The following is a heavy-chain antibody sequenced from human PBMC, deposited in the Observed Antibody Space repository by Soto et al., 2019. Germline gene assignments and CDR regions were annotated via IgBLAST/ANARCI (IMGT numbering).Heavy chain of an antibody. D-gene: IGHD3-3*01. CDR1: GGSVSSGSYY. Sequence: WETLSLTCTVSGGSVSSGSYYWSWIRQPPGKGLEWIGYIYYSGSTNYNPSLKSRVTISVDTSKNQFSLKLSSVTAADTAVYYCARDLIHYDFWSGYHNWFDPWGQGTLVTVSS. CDR3: ARDLIHYDFWSGYHNWFDP. CDR2: IYYSGST. J-gene: IGHJ5*02. V-gene: IGHV4-61*01.